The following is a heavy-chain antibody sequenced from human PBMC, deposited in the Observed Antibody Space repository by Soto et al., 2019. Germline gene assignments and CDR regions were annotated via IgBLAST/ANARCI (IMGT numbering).Heavy chain of an antibody. V-gene: IGHV4-59*01. J-gene: IGHJ6*03. CDR3: ARGVLEWLLRASYYYYMDV. Sequence: QVQLQESGPGLVKPSETLSLTCTVSGDSISSSYWNWIRQAPGKGLEWIGYIADTGSTNYNPSLKSRVTLSVDPSNNQYSLKLSSVTAADTAVYYCARGVLEWLLRASYYYYMDVWGKGTTVTVSS. CDR1: GDSISSSY. CDR2: IADTGST. D-gene: IGHD3-3*01.